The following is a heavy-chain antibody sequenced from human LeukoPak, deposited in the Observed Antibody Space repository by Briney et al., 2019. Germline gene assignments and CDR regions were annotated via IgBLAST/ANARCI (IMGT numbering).Heavy chain of an antibody. J-gene: IGHJ4*02. D-gene: IGHD4-17*01. Sequence: GGSLRLSCAASGFTFSSYSMNWVRQAPGKGLEGVSYISSSSSTIYYADSVKGRFTISRDNAKNSLYLQMNSLRDEDTAVYYCARVPSIDYGDGYFDYWGQGTLVTVSS. CDR1: GFTFSSYS. CDR3: ARVPSIDYGDGYFDY. V-gene: IGHV3-48*02. CDR2: ISSSSSTI.